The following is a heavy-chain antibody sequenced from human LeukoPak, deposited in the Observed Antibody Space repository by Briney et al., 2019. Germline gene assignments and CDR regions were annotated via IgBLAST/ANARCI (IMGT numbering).Heavy chain of an antibody. CDR3: AGSDYVWGSNDY. CDR2: INHSGST. J-gene: IGHJ4*02. V-gene: IGHV4-34*01. Sequence: SETLSLTCAVYGGSFSGYYWSWIRQPPGKGLEWIGEINHSGSTNYNPSLKSRVTISVDTSKNQFSLKLSSVTAADTAVYYCAGSDYVWGSNDYGGQETLVTFS. D-gene: IGHD3-16*01. CDR1: GGSFSGYY.